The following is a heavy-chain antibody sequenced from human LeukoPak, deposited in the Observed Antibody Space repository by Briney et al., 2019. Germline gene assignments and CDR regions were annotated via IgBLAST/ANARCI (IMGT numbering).Heavy chain of an antibody. CDR3: AREGLWCSGGSCHYNWFDP. V-gene: IGHV1-18*01. J-gene: IGHJ5*02. D-gene: IGHD2-15*01. CDR2: ISAYNGNT. Sequence: ASVKVSFTASGYTFTIYGISWVRQAPGQGLEWMGWISAYNGNTNYAQKLQGRVTMTTDTSTSTAYMELRSLRSDDTAVYYCAREGLWCSGGSCHYNWFDPWGQGTLVTVSS. CDR1: GYTFTIYG.